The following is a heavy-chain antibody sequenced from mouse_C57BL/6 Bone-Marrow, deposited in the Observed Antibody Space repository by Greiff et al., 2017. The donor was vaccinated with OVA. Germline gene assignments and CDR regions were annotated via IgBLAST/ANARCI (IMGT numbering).Heavy chain of an antibody. CDR3: ASYYSTYYAMDY. Sequence: EVQLQESGPGLVKPSQSLSLTCSVTGYSITSGYYWNWIRQFPGNKLEWMGYISYDGSNNYNPSLKNRISITRDTSKNQFFLKLNSVTTEDTATYYCASYYSTYYAMDYWGQGTSVTVSS. V-gene: IGHV3-6*01. CDR1: GYSITSGYY. J-gene: IGHJ4*01. CDR2: ISYDGSN. D-gene: IGHD2-12*01.